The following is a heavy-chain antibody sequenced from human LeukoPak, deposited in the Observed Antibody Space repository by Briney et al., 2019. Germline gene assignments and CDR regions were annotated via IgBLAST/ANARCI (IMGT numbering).Heavy chain of an antibody. V-gene: IGHV3-23*01. J-gene: IGHJ6*03. CDR1: GFTFSNFA. CDR3: AKGGDSYYSYYYMDV. CDR2: ISGSGGST. D-gene: IGHD2-21*02. Sequence: GGSLRLSCAASGFTFSNFAMTWVRQAPGKGLEWISAISGSGGSTYYADPVKGRFTISRDNSKNTLCLQMNSLRADDTAIYYCAKGGDSYYSYYYMDVWGKGTTVTVSS.